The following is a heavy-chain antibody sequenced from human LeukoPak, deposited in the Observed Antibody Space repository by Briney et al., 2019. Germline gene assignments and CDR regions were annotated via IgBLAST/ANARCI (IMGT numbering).Heavy chain of an antibody. CDR2: IYYSGTT. Sequence: SETLSLTCTVSGGSISSSSYYWGWIRQPPGKGLEWIGNIYYSGTTYYNPSLKSRVTISVDTSKNQFSLQLNSVTPEDTAVYYCARDRTGVWEITGPFDIWGQGTMVTVSS. D-gene: IGHD3-16*01. CDR3: ARDRTGVWEITGPFDI. CDR1: GGSISSSSYY. J-gene: IGHJ3*02. V-gene: IGHV4-39*02.